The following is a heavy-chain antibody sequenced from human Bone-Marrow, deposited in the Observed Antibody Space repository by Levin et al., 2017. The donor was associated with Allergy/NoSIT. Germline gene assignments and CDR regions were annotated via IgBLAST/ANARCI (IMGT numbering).Heavy chain of an antibody. Sequence: GSLRLSCTVSGGSISRSSYYWVWMRQSPGKGLEWIGSIFYTGTTYYNPSLRSRVTISVDTSKNQFSLKLSSVTAADTAVYYCARAGMITFGGSQFDYWGQGTRVTVSS. CDR2: IFYTGTT. V-gene: IGHV4-39*07. CDR3: ARAGMITFGGSQFDY. CDR1: GGSISRSSYY. J-gene: IGHJ4*02. D-gene: IGHD3-16*01.